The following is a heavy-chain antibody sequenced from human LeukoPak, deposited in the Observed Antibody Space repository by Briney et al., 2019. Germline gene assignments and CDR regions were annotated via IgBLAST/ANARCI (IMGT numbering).Heavy chain of an antibody. CDR2: INHSGST. J-gene: IGHJ6*03. CDR1: GGSFSGYY. CDR3: ARVGHLYGSGSCYKSHYYYYMDV. Sequence: SETLSLTCAVYGGSFSGYYWSWIRQPPGKGLEWIGEINHSGSTNYNPSLKSRVTISVDTSKNQFSLKLSSVNAADTAVYYCARVGHLYGSGSCYKSHYYYYMDVLGKGTTVTVSS. V-gene: IGHV4-34*01. D-gene: IGHD3-10*01.